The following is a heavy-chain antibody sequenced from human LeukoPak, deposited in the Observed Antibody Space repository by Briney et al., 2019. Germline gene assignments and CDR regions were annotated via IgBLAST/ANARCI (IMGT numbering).Heavy chain of an antibody. CDR3: ARDRGSSGPFDY. D-gene: IGHD6-19*01. CDR2: IKQDGREK. CDR1: GFTFSSYW. J-gene: IGHJ4*02. V-gene: IGHV3-7*01. Sequence: GGSLRLSCAASGFTFSSYWMSWVRQAPGKGLEWVANIKQDGREKYYVDSVKGRFTISRDNSKNTLYLQMNSLRAEDTAVYYCARDRGSSGPFDYWGQGTLVTVSS.